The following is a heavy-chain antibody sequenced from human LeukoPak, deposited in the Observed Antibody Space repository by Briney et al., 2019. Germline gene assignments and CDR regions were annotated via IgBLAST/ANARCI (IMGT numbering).Heavy chain of an antibody. CDR3: ARDSSHYLGSSDY. CDR2: ISESGDVT. Sequence: GGSLRVSCVVSGFTFSSYPMSWVRQAPGKGLEWVSVISESGDVTHYVDSMKGRFTISRDNTKNTLNLQMNSLRDEDTAIYYCARDSSHYLGSSDYWGQGTLVTVSS. CDR1: GFTFSSYP. J-gene: IGHJ4*02. D-gene: IGHD6-6*01. V-gene: IGHV3-23*01.